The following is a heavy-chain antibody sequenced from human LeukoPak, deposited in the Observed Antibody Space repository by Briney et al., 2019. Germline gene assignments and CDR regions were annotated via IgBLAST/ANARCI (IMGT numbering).Heavy chain of an antibody. V-gene: IGHV4-59*01. CDR3: ARTSGELLIDY. CDR2: IYYSGST. Sequence: TSETLSLTCTVSGGSISSYYWSWIRQPPGKGLEWIGYIYYSGSTNYNPSLKSRVTISVDTSKNQFSLKLSSVTAADTAVYYCARTSGELLIDYWGQGTLVTVSS. D-gene: IGHD1-26*01. CDR1: GGSISSYY. J-gene: IGHJ4*02.